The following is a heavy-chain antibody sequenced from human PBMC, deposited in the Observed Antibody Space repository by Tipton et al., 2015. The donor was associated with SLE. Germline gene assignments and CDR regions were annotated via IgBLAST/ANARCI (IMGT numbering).Heavy chain of an antibody. CDR2: INHSGST. CDR1: GGSFSGYY. J-gene: IGHJ4*02. D-gene: IGHD3-16*01. CDR3: ARDFRGGGWGTWPDH. Sequence: TLSLTCAVYGGSFSGYYWSWIRQPPGKGLEWIGEINHSGSTNYNPSLKSRVTISVDTSKNQFSLKLSSVTAADTAIYYCARDFRGGGWGTWPDHWGQGTLVTVSS. V-gene: IGHV4-34*01.